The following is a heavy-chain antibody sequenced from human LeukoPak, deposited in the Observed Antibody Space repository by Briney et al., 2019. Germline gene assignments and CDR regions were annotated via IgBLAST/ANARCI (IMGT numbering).Heavy chain of an antibody. CDR2: IYYSGST. CDR1: GGSISSTSYY. J-gene: IGHJ3*01. V-gene: IGHV4-39*01. CDR3: AKAGVRYFDSSGLYAFDF. Sequence: SETLSLTCAVSGGSISSTSYYWAWIRQPPRKGLEWIGTIYYSGSTYHNPSLKSRVTMSVDTSRNQFSLKLSSVDAAETAVYYCAKAGVRYFDSSGLYAFDFWGQGTTVTVSS. D-gene: IGHD3-22*01.